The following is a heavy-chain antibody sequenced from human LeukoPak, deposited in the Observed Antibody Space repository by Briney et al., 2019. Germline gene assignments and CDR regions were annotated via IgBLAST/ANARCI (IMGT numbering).Heavy chain of an antibody. CDR3: ARDLKDFWSGYYIGDAFDI. V-gene: IGHV3-21*01. CDR1: GFTFSSYS. J-gene: IGHJ3*02. D-gene: IGHD3-3*01. CDR2: ISSSSSYI. Sequence: PGGSLRLSCAASGFTFSSYSMNWVRQAPGKGLEWVSSISSSSSYIYYADSVKGRFTISRDNAKNSLYLQMNSLRAEDTAVYYCARDLKDFWSGYYIGDAFDIWGQGTMVTASS.